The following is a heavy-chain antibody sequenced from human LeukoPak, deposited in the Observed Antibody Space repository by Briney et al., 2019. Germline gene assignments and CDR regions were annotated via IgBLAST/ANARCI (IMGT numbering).Heavy chain of an antibody. J-gene: IGHJ4*02. CDR3: AKDKMAYSTSSWDY. V-gene: IGHV3-30*18. CDR1: GFAFSNYA. Sequence: GRSLRLSCAASGFAFSNYAMRWVRQAPGKGLEWVAVISYDGGTKYYADSVKGRFTISRDNSKNTLYLQMNSLRAEDTAVYYCAKDKMAYSTSSWDYWGQGTLVTVSS. D-gene: IGHD6-6*01. CDR2: ISYDGGTK.